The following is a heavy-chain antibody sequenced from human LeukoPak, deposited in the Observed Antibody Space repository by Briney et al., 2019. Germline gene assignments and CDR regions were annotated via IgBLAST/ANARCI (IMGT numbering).Heavy chain of an antibody. J-gene: IGHJ4*02. CDR3: ARVGAYNWNYICDC. CDR1: GFTFSSYE. V-gene: IGHV3-48*03. D-gene: IGHD1-7*01. Sequence: PGGSLRLSCAASGFTFSSYEMNWVRQAPGKGLEWVSYISSSGSTIYYADSVKGRFTISRDNAKNSLYLQMNSLRAEDTAVYYCARVGAYNWNYICDCWGQGTLVTVSS. CDR2: ISSSGSTI.